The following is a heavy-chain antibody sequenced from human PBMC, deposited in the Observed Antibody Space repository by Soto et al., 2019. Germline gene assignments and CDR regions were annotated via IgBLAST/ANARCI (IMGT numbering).Heavy chain of an antibody. J-gene: IGHJ5*02. V-gene: IGHV4-39*01. Sequence: QVQLQESGPGLVKPSESLSLTCNVSGGSTTGRTYQWAWIRQPPGKGLECIGTIYYSGNTYYNPSLKSRITMSVDTSRNKFSLRLTSVTAADTAVYYCARGFCSSTCYREGEGWYDPWGQGTLVTVSS. CDR3: ARGFCSSTCYREGEGWYDP. D-gene: IGHD2-2*01. CDR2: IYYSGNT. CDR1: GGSTTGRTYQ.